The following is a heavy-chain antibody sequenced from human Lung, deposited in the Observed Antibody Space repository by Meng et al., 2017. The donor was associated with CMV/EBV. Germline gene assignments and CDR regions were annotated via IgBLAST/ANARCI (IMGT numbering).Heavy chain of an antibody. CDR2: IKQDGSEK. CDR1: GFTFSRYW. D-gene: IGHD1-26*01. Sequence: GEXXKISCAASGFTFSRYWMSWVRQAPGKGLEWVANIKQDGSEKYYVDSVKGRFTISRDNAKNSLYLQMNSLRAEDTGVYYYARDFGIVGATSIVGYWGQGXLVTVSS. CDR3: ARDFGIVGATSIVGY. V-gene: IGHV3-7*01. J-gene: IGHJ4*02.